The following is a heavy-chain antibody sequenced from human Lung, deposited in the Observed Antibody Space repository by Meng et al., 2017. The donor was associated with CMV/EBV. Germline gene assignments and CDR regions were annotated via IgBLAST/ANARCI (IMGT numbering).Heavy chain of an antibody. D-gene: IGHD2-15*01. Sequence: ASXXVSXKGSGYTFTGYIMHWVRQAPGQGLEWMGFIRPENAGTKYAQKFQGRVTMTMDTSTNTVYIALSRLRLDDTAVYYCARGSPSDIAWLDFLGQGTLVTVSS. CDR3: ARGSPSDIAWLDF. V-gene: IGHV1-2*02. J-gene: IGHJ5*01. CDR2: IRPENAGT. CDR1: GYTFTGYI.